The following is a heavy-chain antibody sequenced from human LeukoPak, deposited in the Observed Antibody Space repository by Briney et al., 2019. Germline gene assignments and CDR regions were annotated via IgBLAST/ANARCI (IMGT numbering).Heavy chain of an antibody. CDR1: GFTFSSYS. D-gene: IGHD4-23*01. Sequence: PGGSLRLSCAASGFTFSSYSMNWVRQAPGKGLEWVPSISSSSSYICYADSVKGRFTISRDNAKNSLYLQMNSLRAEDTAVYYCARARQATVDFDYWGQGTLVTVSS. CDR2: ISSSSSYI. CDR3: ARARQATVDFDY. J-gene: IGHJ4*02. V-gene: IGHV3-21*01.